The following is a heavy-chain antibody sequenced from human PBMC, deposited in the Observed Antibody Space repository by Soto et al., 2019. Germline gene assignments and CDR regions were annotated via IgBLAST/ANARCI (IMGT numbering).Heavy chain of an antibody. CDR1: GGSVISGSYY. CDR2: IYYSGST. CDR3: AREAHSSSSGRYYFDY. Sequence: SETLSLTCTVSGGSVISGSYYFIGIRQPPWNGLEWIGYIYYSGSTNYNPSLKSRVTISVDTSKNQFSLKLSSVTAADTAVYYCAREAHSSSSGRYYFDYWGQGTLVTVSS. V-gene: IGHV4-61*01. J-gene: IGHJ4*02. D-gene: IGHD6-6*01.